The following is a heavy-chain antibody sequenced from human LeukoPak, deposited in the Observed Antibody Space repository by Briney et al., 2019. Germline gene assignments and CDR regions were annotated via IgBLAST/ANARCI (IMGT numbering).Heavy chain of an antibody. Sequence: PSETLSLTCTVSGGSISSYYWSWIRQPPGKGLEWIGYIYYSGSTNYNPSLKSRVTISVDTSKNQFSLKLSSVTAADTAVYYCASGYSSSWYSKWGQGTLVTVSS. CDR3: ASGYSSSWYSK. D-gene: IGHD6-13*01. V-gene: IGHV4-59*12. CDR1: GGSISSYY. CDR2: IYYSGST. J-gene: IGHJ4*02.